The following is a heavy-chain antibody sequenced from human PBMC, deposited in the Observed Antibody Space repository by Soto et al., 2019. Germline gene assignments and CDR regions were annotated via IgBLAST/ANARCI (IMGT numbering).Heavy chain of an antibody. CDR3: ARGVYCSSTSCYWGMDV. D-gene: IGHD2-2*01. Sequence: TLSLTCAVYGGSSSGYYWSWIRQPPGKGLEWIGEINHSGSTNYNPSLKSRVTISVDTSKNQFSLKLSTVTAADTAVYYCARGVYCSSTSCYWGMDVWGQGTTVTVSS. CDR1: GGSSSGYY. CDR2: INHSGST. V-gene: IGHV4-34*01. J-gene: IGHJ6*02.